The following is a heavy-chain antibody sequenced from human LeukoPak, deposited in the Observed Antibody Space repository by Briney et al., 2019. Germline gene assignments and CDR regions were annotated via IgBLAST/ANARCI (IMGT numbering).Heavy chain of an antibody. V-gene: IGHV3-53*01. Sequence: PGGSLRLSCAVSGFAVRATYMSWVRQAPGKGLEWVSGIYSGGSTYHADSVKGRFTIYRDNSKNTLYLQVNSLRVDDTAMYYCARDNADIVVVAATGFWFDPWGQGTLVTVSS. J-gene: IGHJ5*02. D-gene: IGHD2-15*01. CDR2: IYSGGST. CDR3: ARDNADIVVVAATGFWFDP. CDR1: GFAVRATY.